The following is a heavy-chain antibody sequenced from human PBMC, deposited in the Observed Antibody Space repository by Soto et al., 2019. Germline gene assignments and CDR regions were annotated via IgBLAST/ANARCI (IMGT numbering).Heavy chain of an antibody. CDR2: IYYRGTT. CDR3: ARFDYIDSGYFDY. Sequence: PSETLSLTXTVSGPSITSYYWSWIRQPPGKGLEWIGYIYYRGTTNYNPSLKSRVTISVDRSKNQFSLKLSSVTAADTAVYYCARFDYIDSGYFDYWGQGTLVTVSS. J-gene: IGHJ4*02. V-gene: IGHV4-59*12. CDR1: GPSITSYY. D-gene: IGHD4-4*01.